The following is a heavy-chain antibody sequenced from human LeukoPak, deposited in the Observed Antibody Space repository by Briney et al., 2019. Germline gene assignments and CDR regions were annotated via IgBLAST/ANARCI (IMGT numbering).Heavy chain of an antibody. V-gene: IGHV3-21*01. CDR2: ISSSSSYI. Sequence: GSLRLSCAASGFTFSSYSMNWVRQAPGKGLEWVSSISSSSSYIYYADSVKGRFTISRDNAKNSLYLQMNSLRAEDTAVYYCARDEVDYYDSSGYSDRAGDYWGQGTLVTVSS. J-gene: IGHJ4*02. D-gene: IGHD3-22*01. CDR3: ARDEVDYYDSSGYSDRAGDY. CDR1: GFTFSSYS.